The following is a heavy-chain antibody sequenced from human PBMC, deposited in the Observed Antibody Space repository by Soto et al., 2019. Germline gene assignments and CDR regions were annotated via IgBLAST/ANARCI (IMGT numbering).Heavy chain of an antibody. D-gene: IGHD2-15*01. CDR2: VYYSGIT. Sequence: QVQLQESGPGLVKPSETLSLTCTVSGDFLSSYYWSWIRQSPVRGLEWIGYVYYSGITNYSASLKSRVTMSVETSKNQFSLKLNSVTAADTAVYYCARGGCSGGSCQALDYWGQGTLVTVSS. J-gene: IGHJ4*02. CDR3: ARGGCSGGSCQALDY. CDR1: GDFLSSYY. V-gene: IGHV4-59*01.